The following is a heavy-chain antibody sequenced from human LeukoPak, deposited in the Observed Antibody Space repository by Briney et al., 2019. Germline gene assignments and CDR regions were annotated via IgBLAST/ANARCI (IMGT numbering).Heavy chain of an antibody. D-gene: IGHD2-2*01. J-gene: IGHJ5*02. CDR3: ARGGGDIVVVPAAGVNNWFDP. Sequence: SETLSLTCAVYGGSFSGYYWSWIPQPPGKGLEWIGEINHSGSTNYNPSLKSRVTISVDTSKNQFSLKLSSVTAADTAVYYCARGGGDIVVVPAAGVNNWFDPWGQGTLVTVSS. CDR2: INHSGST. V-gene: IGHV4-34*01. CDR1: GGSFSGYY.